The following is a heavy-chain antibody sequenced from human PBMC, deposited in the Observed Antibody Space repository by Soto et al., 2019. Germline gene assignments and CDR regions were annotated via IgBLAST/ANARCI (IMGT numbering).Heavy chain of an antibody. Sequence: GEALKISCRTSGYNFTNQWIAWVRQKPGNGLEGMGMIYPRDSDTRYSPPVQGQVIMSVDKSISTAYLQWSSLKATDTGMFYCARAVAGPFDYWGQGTLVTVSS. V-gene: IGHV5-51*01. J-gene: IGHJ4*02. CDR1: GYNFTNQW. CDR3: ARAVAGPFDY. D-gene: IGHD6-19*01. CDR2: IYPRDSDT.